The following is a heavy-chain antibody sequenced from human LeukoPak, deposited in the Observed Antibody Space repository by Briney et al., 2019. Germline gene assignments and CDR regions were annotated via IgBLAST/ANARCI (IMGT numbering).Heavy chain of an antibody. CDR2: ISGSGGST. CDR3: AKDVKTRYGSGSYYFDY. D-gene: IGHD3-10*01. V-gene: IGHV3-23*01. J-gene: IGHJ4*02. CDR1: GCTFSSYA. Sequence: PGGSLRLSCAASGCTFSSYAMSWVRQAPGKGLEWVSAISGSGGSTYYADSVKGRFTISRDNSKNTLYLQMNSLRAEDTAVYYCAKDVKTRYGSGSYYFDYWGQGTLVTVSS.